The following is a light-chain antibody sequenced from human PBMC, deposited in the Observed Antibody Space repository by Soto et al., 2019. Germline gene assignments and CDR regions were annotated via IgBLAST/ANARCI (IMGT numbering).Light chain of an antibody. J-gene: IGLJ3*02. CDR2: EGS. Sequence: QSALTQPASVSGSPGQSITISCTGTSSDVGSYNLVSWYQQHPGKAPKLMIYEGSKRPSGVSNRFSGSKSGNTASLTISGLQAEDEADYYCCSYAGSSTPNWVFGGGTMLTVL. V-gene: IGLV2-23*01. CDR1: SSDVGSYNL. CDR3: CSYAGSSTPNWV.